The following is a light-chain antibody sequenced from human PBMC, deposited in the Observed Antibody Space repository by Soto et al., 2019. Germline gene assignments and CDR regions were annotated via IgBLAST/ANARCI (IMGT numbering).Light chain of an antibody. J-gene: IGLJ1*01. CDR2: DVS. Sequence: QSALTQPASVSGSPGQSITISCTGTSSDVGGYNYVSWYQQHPGKAPKLMIYDVSNRPSGVSNRFSGAKSGNTASLTISGLQAEDEADDYCSSYTRRSTLLYVFGTGTKLTVL. V-gene: IGLV2-14*01. CDR1: SSDVGGYNY. CDR3: SSYTRRSTLLYV.